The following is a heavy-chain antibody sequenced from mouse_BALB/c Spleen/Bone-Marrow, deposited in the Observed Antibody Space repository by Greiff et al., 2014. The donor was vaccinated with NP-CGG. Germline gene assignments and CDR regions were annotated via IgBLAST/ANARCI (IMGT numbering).Heavy chain of an antibody. CDR2: IRNKANGYTT. J-gene: IGHJ2*01. Sequence: DVMLVESGGGLVQPGGSLRLSCATSGFTFTDYYMNWVRQPPGKALEWLGFIRNKANGYTTEYSASVKGRFTISRDNSQSILHLQMNTLRAEDSATYYCARDKGGILFDYWGQGTTLTVSS. CDR1: GFTFTDYY. V-gene: IGHV7-3*02. D-gene: IGHD1-1*02. CDR3: ARDKGGILFDY.